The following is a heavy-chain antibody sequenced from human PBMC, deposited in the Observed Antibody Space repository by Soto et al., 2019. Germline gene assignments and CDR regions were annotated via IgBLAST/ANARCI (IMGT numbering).Heavy chain of an antibody. D-gene: IGHD3-3*01. CDR3: ARTAWSYGMDV. CDR1: GGSFSGYY. Sequence: QVQLQQWGAGLLKPSETLSLTCAVYGGSFSGYYWSWIRHPPGKGLEWIGEINHSGSTNYNPSLKSRVTISVDTSKNQFSLKLSSVTAADTAVYYCARTAWSYGMDVWGQGTTVTVSS. V-gene: IGHV4-34*01. CDR2: INHSGST. J-gene: IGHJ6*02.